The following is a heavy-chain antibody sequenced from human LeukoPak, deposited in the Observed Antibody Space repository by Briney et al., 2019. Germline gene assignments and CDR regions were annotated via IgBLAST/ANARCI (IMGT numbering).Heavy chain of an antibody. D-gene: IGHD2-2*02. Sequence: SKTLSITCDVSGGSISSQNWWSRVRQPPWKGLALIGEIFHSGSTHYNPSLKSRVTISVDKSKNQFSLNLSSVSAADTAVYYCAKGDIPNWFDPWGQGTLVTVSS. CDR3: AKGDIPNWFDP. CDR1: GGSISSQNW. CDR2: IFHSGST. J-gene: IGHJ5*02. V-gene: IGHV4-4*02.